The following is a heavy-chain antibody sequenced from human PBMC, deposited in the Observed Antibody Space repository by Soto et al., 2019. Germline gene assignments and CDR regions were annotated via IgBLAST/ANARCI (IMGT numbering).Heavy chain of an antibody. Sequence: SETLSLXCVVSGCSISNIHVWSWVRQPPGKGLEWIGEIYQSGTTDYNPSLKSRVTMSVDKSRNQLSLTLNSVTAADTAVYYCATEDSMNWTHDYRGQGTLVTVS. CDR2: IYQSGTT. V-gene: IGHV4-4*02. D-gene: IGHD1-1*01. CDR1: GCSISNIHV. CDR3: ATEDSMNWTHDY. J-gene: IGHJ4*02.